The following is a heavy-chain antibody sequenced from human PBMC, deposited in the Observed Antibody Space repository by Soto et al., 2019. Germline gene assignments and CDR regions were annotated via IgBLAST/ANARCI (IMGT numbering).Heavy chain of an antibody. CDR2: INPKSGGT. V-gene: IGHV1-2*04. J-gene: IGHJ6*02. D-gene: IGHD2-8*01. CDR3: ARGHSTDCSNGVCSFFYNHEMDV. CDR1: VYSFTDYH. Sequence: ASVKVSCKASVYSFTDYHIHWVRQAPGQGLEWLGRINPKSGGTSTAQKFQGWVTMTRDRSISTVYMELTRLRSDDTAVYFCARGHSTDCSNGVCSFFYNHEMDVWGQGTTVTVSS.